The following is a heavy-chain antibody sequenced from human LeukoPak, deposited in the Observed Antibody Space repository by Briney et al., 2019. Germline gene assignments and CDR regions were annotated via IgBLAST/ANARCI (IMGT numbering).Heavy chain of an antibody. CDR3: ARDRGYYDRDY. J-gene: IGHJ4*02. V-gene: IGHV3-21*04. CDR1: GFTFSCYS. Sequence: RSGGSLRLSCAASGFTFSCYSMNWVRQAPGKGLEWVSSISSSSSYIYYADSVKALFPISRDNAKNSLYLQMNSLRAEDTAVDYCARDRGYYDRDYWSQGTLVTVSS. D-gene: IGHD3-22*01. CDR2: ISSSSSYI.